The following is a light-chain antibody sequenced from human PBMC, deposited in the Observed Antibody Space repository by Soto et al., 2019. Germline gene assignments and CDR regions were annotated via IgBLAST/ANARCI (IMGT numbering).Light chain of an antibody. CDR1: SSDVGGYNF. CDR2: DVS. CDR3: SSYTSSYTYV. J-gene: IGLJ1*01. Sequence: QSALTPPASVAGSPGQSVTISCAGTSSDVGGYNFVSWYQQHPGKAPQLMIYDVSSRPSGLSNRFSGSKSGNTASLTISGLQAEDEADYYCSSYTSSYTYVFGTGTKVTVL. V-gene: IGLV2-14*03.